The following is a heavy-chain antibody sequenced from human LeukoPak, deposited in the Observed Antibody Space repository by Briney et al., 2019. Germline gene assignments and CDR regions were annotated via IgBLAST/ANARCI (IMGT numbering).Heavy chain of an antibody. V-gene: IGHV3-30*03. CDR1: GFTFSSFG. Sequence: RAGGSLRLSCAASGFTFSSFGMHWVRQAPGKGLEWVSVISYDGTNKYYADAVKGRFTSSRDNSKNTQYLQMNSLRAEDTAVYYCARGDRRGSSCNTSPLHFDYWGQGTLVTVSS. D-gene: IGHD2-2*02. J-gene: IGHJ4*02. CDR2: ISYDGTNK. CDR3: ARGDRRGSSCNTSPLHFDY.